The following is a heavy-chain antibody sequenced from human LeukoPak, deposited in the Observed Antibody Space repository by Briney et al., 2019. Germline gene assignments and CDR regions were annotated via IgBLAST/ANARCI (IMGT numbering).Heavy chain of an antibody. CDR3: ARDPGGLTGYYLYWFDP. CDR2: IYYSGST. Sequence: SETLSLTCTVSGGSISSSSYYWGWIRQPPGKGLEWIGSIYYSGSTYYNPSLKSRVTISVDTSKNQFSLKLSSVTAADTAVYYCARDPGGLTGYYLYWFDPWGQGTLVTVS. CDR1: GGSISSSSYY. D-gene: IGHD3-9*01. J-gene: IGHJ5*02. V-gene: IGHV4-39*07.